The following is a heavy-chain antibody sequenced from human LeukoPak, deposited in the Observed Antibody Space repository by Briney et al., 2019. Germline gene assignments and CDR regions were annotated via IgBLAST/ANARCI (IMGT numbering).Heavy chain of an antibody. CDR2: IRHDGSNK. Sequence: PGGSPRLSCAASGFTVSSYGMHWVRQAPGKGLEWVAFIRHDGSNKYYADSVKGRFTISRDNSKNTLYLQMNSLRAEDTAVYYCAKALVVITNHPEYFQHWGQGTLVTVSS. V-gene: IGHV3-30*02. D-gene: IGHD3-22*01. CDR1: GFTVSSYG. CDR3: AKALVVITNHPEYFQH. J-gene: IGHJ1*01.